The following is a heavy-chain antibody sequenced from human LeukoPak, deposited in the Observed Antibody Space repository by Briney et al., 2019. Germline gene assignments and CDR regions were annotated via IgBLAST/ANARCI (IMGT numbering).Heavy chain of an antibody. Sequence: ASVKVSCKASGYTFTGYYMHWVRQAPGQGLEWMGWINPKSGGTNYAQKFQGRVTMTRDTSISTAYMELSRLRSDDTAVYYCASLAAAGTGEGFLDYWGEGTLVTVSS. CDR2: INPKSGGT. J-gene: IGHJ4*02. CDR3: ASLAAAGTGEGFLDY. V-gene: IGHV1-2*02. CDR1: GYTFTGYY. D-gene: IGHD6-13*01.